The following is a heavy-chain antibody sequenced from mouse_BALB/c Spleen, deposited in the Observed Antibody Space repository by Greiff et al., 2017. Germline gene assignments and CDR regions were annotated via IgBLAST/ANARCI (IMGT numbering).Heavy chain of an antibody. J-gene: IGHJ4*01. D-gene: IGHD1-1*01. V-gene: IGHV1S29*02. CDR3: AREDYGSDYAMDY. CDR2: IYPYNGGT. Sequence: EVQLQQSGPELVKPGASVKISCKASGYTFTDYNMHWVKQSHGKSLEWIGYIYPYNGGTGYNQKFKSKATLTVDNSSSTAYMELRSLTSEDSAVYYCAREDYGSDYAMDYWGQGTSVTVSS. CDR1: GYTFTDYN.